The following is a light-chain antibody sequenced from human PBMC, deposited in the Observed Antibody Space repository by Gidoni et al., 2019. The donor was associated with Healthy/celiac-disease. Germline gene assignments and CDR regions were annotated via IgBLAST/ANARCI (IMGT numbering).Light chain of an antibody. V-gene: IGKV1-5*01. CDR3: QLSRT. J-gene: IGKJ1*01. Sequence: DIQMTQSPSTLSASVGDRVTITCRASQSISSWLAWYQQNPGKAPKLLIYDASSLESGVPSRFSGSGSGTEFTLTISSLQPDDFATYYCQLSRTFGQGTKVEIK. CDR1: QSISSW. CDR2: DAS.